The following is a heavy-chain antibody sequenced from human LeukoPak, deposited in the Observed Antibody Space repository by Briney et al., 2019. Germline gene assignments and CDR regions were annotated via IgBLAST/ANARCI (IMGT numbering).Heavy chain of an antibody. D-gene: IGHD3-9*01. CDR3: SRLGHDTLTGPIDD. V-gene: IGHV3-73*01. Sequence: PGGSLRLSCAASGFTFSGSAMHWVRQASGRGLEWVGRIRSKANNYATTYGASVKGRFTISRDGSKNTAYLQMNSLKTEDTAVYYCSRLGHDTLTGPIDDWGQGTLVTVSS. CDR2: IRSKANNYAT. CDR1: GFTFSGSA. J-gene: IGHJ4*02.